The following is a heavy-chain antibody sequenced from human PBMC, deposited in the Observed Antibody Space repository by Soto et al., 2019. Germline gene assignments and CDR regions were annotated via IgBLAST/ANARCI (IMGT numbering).Heavy chain of an antibody. Sequence: GGSLRLSCSASGFTFSSYAMHWVRQAPGKGLEWVSVIYSGGSTYYADSVKGRFTISRDNSKNTLYLQMNSLRAEDTAVYYCAITERYYGMDVWGQGTTVTVSS. D-gene: IGHD1-26*01. J-gene: IGHJ6*02. CDR2: IYSGGST. CDR3: AITERYYGMDV. CDR1: GFTFSSYA. V-gene: IGHV3-53*01.